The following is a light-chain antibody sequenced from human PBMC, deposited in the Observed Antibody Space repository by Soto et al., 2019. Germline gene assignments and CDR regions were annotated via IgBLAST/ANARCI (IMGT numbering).Light chain of an antibody. J-gene: IGKJ5*01. V-gene: IGKV1-33*01. CDR2: YAV. CDR1: HDIINY. CDR3: QQYHKGVT. Sequence: DIQMTQSPSSLSASVGYRVTITCHSIHDIINYLSLYHQKPGKAPKVRIYYAVNLETGVPSRFSGSGSGRDFNFPISSLQPEDNATYFCQQYHKGVTFGQGTRLEVK.